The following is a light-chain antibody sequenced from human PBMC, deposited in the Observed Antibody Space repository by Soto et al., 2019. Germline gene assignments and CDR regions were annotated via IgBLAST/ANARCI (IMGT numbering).Light chain of an antibody. Sequence: SYELTQPPSVSVSPGQTASITCSGDKLGDKYACWYQQRPGQSPVLVIYHDSERPSGIPERFSGSNSGNTAILTISGTQATDEADYYCQTWDSSSAVFGGGTKLTVL. CDR3: QTWDSSSAV. CDR1: KLGDKY. CDR2: HDS. J-gene: IGLJ2*01. V-gene: IGLV3-1*01.